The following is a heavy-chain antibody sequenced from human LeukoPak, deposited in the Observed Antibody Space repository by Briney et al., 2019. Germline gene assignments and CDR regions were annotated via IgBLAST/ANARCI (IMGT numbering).Heavy chain of an antibody. D-gene: IGHD2-8*01. CDR3: ARNRLGVYSLDF. V-gene: IGHV3-48*03. Sequence: GRTLCLSCTVSVFAFRVHVMNRVRQSPGKRVEWISHIFGSGNIIYYLDSMKGRITITRDNAKNFLFLQMSVLGVDDTALYCCARNRLGVYSLDFWGQGTLVSVSS. CDR1: VFAFRVHV. J-gene: IGHJ1*01. CDR2: IFGSGNII.